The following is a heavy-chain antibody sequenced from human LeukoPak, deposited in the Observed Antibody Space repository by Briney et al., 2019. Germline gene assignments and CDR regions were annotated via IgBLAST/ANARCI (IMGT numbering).Heavy chain of an antibody. J-gene: IGHJ6*02. CDR3: ATYGSGNYYYYGMDV. CDR1: GFTFSNYA. CDR2: ISYDGSTK. Sequence: GGSLRLSCADSGFTFSNYAMHWVRQTPGKGLEWVAVISYDGSTKYYADSVKGRFTISRDNSKNTLYLQMNSLRAEDTAVYYCATYGSGNYYYYGMDVWGQGTTVTVSS. D-gene: IGHD3-10*01. V-gene: IGHV3-30-3*01.